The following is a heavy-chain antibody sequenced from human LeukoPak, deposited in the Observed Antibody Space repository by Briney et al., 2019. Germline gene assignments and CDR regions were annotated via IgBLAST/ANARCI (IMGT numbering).Heavy chain of an antibody. D-gene: IGHD3-22*01. Sequence: PSETLSLTCAVYGGSFSGYYWSWIRQPPGKGLEWIGEINHSGSTNYNPSLKSRVTISVDTSKNQFSLKLSSVTAADTAVYYCTRHDRSGYYIFDYWGQGTLVTVSS. CDR3: TRHDRSGYYIFDY. CDR1: GGSFSGYY. V-gene: IGHV4-34*01. CDR2: INHSGST. J-gene: IGHJ4*02.